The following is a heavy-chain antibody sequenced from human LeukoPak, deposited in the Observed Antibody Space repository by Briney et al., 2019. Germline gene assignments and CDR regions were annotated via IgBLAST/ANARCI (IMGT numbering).Heavy chain of an antibody. CDR3: ATMDYGDYSGDDY. V-gene: IGHV4-34*01. Sequence: SETLSLTCAVYGGSFSGYYWSWIRQPPGKGLEWIGEINHSGSTNYNPSFKSRVTISVDTSKNQFSLKLSSVTAADTAVYYCATMDYGDYSGDDYWGQGTLVTVSS. CDR1: GGSFSGYY. J-gene: IGHJ4*02. CDR2: INHSGST. D-gene: IGHD4-17*01.